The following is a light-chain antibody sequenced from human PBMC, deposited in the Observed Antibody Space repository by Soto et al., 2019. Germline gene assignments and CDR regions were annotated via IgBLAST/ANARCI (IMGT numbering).Light chain of an antibody. CDR2: GAS. CDR3: QQSNNWALIT. Sequence: EVVMTQTPATLSASPGERASLPCRVSQSVGNNLAWYKQKPGLPPRLLIYGASTRATGIPARFSGSGSGTDFILTISSLQSEDFAVYYCQQSNNWALITFGHVARLEIK. CDR1: QSVGNN. V-gene: IGKV3D-15*01. J-gene: IGKJ5*01.